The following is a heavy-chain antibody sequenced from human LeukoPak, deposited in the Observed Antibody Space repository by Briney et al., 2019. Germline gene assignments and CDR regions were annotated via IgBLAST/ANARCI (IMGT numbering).Heavy chain of an antibody. Sequence: GGSLRLSCAASGFTFSSYAMSWVRQAPGKGLEWVSAISGSSGNTHYADSVKGRFTISRDNSKNTLYLQMNSLRAEDTAVYYCARGDYVWGSWDIWGQGTMVTVSS. CDR1: GFTFSSYA. J-gene: IGHJ3*02. V-gene: IGHV3-23*01. D-gene: IGHD3-16*01. CDR3: ARGDYVWGSWDI. CDR2: ISGSSGNT.